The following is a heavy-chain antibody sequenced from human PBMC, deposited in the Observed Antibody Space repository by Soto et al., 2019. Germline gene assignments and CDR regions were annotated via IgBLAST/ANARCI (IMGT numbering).Heavy chain of an antibody. V-gene: IGHV4-39*07. J-gene: IGHJ1*01. CDR2: IYYSGST. CDR3: ARFYDSSGHQYFQH. D-gene: IGHD3-22*01. CDR1: GGSISSSSYY. Sequence: SETLSLTCTVSGGSISSSSYYWGWIRQPPGKGLEWIGSIYYSGSTYYNPSLKSRVTISVDTSKNQFSLKLSSVTAADTAVYYCARFYDSSGHQYFQHWGQGTLVTVSS.